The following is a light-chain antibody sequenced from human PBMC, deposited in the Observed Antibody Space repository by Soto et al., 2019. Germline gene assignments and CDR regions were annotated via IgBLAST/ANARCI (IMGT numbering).Light chain of an antibody. J-gene: IGKJ4*01. CDR2: DAS. Sequence: AIQLTQSPSSLSASVGDRVTITCRASQGISRALAWYQQKPGKAPKLLIYDASSLESGVPSRFSGSGSGTDFTLTISSLQPEDFATYYRQQFKSYPVTFGGGTKVEIK. V-gene: IGKV1-13*02. CDR1: QGISRA. CDR3: QQFKSYPVT.